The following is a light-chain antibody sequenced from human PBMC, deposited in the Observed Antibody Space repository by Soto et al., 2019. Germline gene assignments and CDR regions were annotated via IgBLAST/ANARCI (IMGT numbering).Light chain of an antibody. V-gene: IGLV1-40*01. J-gene: IGLJ2*01. CDR3: ASYGGRDDMI. CDR1: SSNIGAGFD. CDR2: GNN. Sequence: QSVLTQPPSVSGAPGQRVTLSCTGSSSNIGAGFDVHWYQQPPGAAPKLLIYGNNNRPSGVPDRFSGSKSGSSASLAITGLQSEDEADYYCASYGGRDDMIFGGGTKLTVL.